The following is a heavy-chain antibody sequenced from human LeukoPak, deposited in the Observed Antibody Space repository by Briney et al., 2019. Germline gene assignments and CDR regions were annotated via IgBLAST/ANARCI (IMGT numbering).Heavy chain of an antibody. J-gene: IGHJ4*02. D-gene: IGHD3-22*01. Sequence: PSETLSLTCAVYGGSFSGYYWSWIRQPPGKGLEWIGEINHSGSTNYNPSLKSRVAISVDTSKNQFSLKLSSVTAADTAVYYCARAGHDSSGYYPWAFDYWGQGTLVTVSS. CDR1: GGSFSGYY. CDR3: ARAGHDSSGYYPWAFDY. V-gene: IGHV4-34*01. CDR2: INHSGST.